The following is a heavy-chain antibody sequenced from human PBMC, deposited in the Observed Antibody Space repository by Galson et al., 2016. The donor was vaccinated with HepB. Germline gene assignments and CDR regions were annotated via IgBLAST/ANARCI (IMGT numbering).Heavy chain of an antibody. CDR2: ISYDRSNK. D-gene: IGHD7-27*01. V-gene: IGHV3-30-3*01. Sequence: SLRLSCAVSGFTFSDYTMHWVRQAPGKGLEWVAIISYDRSNKYYADSVKGRFTISRDNSKKTLYLQMHSLRPEDTAVYYCSRDNWGTGLDYWGQGTLVTVSS. CDR3: SRDNWGTGLDY. CDR1: GFTFSDYT. J-gene: IGHJ4*02.